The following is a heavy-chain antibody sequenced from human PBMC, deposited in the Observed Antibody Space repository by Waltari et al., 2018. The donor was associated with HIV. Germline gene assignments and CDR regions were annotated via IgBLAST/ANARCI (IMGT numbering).Heavy chain of an antibody. CDR2: ISDRGYTT. Sequence: VDVMESGGGLVQPWGYPVLYCVGCGFRFHPFPTPWVSQAPGKGLEWVASISDRGYTTFYADSVKGRLTISRDNSKNTVYLQLDSLRPADTAVYYCAKPRMEYAVRDYFFGLDVWGQGTTVTVAS. D-gene: IGHD2-8*01. CDR1: GFRFHPFP. J-gene: IGHJ6*02. V-gene: IGHV3-23*01. CDR3: AKPRMEYAVRDYFFGLDV.